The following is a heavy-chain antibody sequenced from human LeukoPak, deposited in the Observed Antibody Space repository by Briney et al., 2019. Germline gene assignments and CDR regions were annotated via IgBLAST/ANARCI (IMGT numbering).Heavy chain of an antibody. D-gene: IGHD1-1*01. CDR1: GGIFSSYA. V-gene: IGHV1-69*04. J-gene: IGHJ4*02. Sequence: SVKVSCKASGGIFSSYAISWVRQAPGQGLEWMGRIIPILGIANYAQKFQGRVTITADKSTSTAYMELSSLRSEDTAVYYCARENQVAGTTFDYWGQGTLVTVSS. CDR3: ARENQVAGTTFDY. CDR2: IIPILGIA.